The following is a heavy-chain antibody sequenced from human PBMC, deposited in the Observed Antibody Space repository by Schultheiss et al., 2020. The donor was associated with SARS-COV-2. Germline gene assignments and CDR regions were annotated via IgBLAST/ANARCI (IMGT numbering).Heavy chain of an antibody. CDR3: ARPGGDYGPSWFDL. V-gene: IGHV5-51*01. D-gene: IGHD4-17*01. Sequence: GGSLRLSCKASGYSFTNYWIGWVRQKPGEGLEWMGIISPRDSDTRHNPSFKGQVTMSVDKSISTAYLQWDSLSASDTAMYYCARPGGDYGPSWFDLWGRGTLVTVAS. CDR1: GYSFTNYW. J-gene: IGHJ2*01. CDR2: ISPRDSDT.